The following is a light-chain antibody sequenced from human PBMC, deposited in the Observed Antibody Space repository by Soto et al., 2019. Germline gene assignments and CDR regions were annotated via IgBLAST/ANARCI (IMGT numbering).Light chain of an antibody. J-gene: IGKJ2*01. CDR1: QSISSSY. CDR2: GAC. V-gene: IGKV3-20*01. CDR3: QQYGSSPGT. Sequence: EIVLTQSPGTLSLSPGERATLSCRASQSISSSYLAWYQQKPGQAPRLLIYGACSRATGIPDRFSGSGSGTDFTLTSSRLEPEDFAVYYCQQYGSSPGTVGQGTKLEIK.